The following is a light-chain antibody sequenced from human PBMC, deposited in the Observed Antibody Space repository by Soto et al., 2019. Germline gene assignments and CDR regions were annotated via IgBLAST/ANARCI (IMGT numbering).Light chain of an antibody. Sequence: QAVVTQPPSASGTPGQRVTISCSGSNSNIGRNTVNWYQQLPGAAPSLLIYSNNQRPSGVPDRFSGSKSGTSASLAISGLQSEDEADYYCAAWDESPNVPVFGGGTKLTV. CDR3: AAWDESPNVPV. CDR2: SNN. J-gene: IGLJ3*02. CDR1: NSNIGRNT. V-gene: IGLV1-44*01.